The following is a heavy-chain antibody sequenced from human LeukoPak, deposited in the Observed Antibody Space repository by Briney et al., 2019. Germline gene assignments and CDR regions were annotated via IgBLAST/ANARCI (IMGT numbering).Heavy chain of an antibody. D-gene: IGHD3-10*01. CDR2: IWYDGSNK. V-gene: IGHV3-33*01. J-gene: IGHJ5*02. CDR3: ARDAGSSLWFDP. CDR1: GFTFSSYG. Sequence: RGSLRLSCAASGFTFSSYGMHWVRQAPGKGLEWVAVIWYDGSNKYYADSVKGRFTISRDNAKNSMYLQMNSLRAEDTAVYYCARDAGSSLWFDPWGQGTLVTVSS.